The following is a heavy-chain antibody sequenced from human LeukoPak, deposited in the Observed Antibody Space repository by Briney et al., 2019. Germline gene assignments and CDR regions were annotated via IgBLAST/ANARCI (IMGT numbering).Heavy chain of an antibody. Sequence: GATVKVSCKTSGYSFSHYGISWWRQAPGQGLEWVGWISAFNYIIEYAQKFQGRVTMTTDTSTSTAYMELRSLRSDDTAVYYCARAAAAAGTSAFDIWGQGTMVTVSS. CDR2: ISAFNYII. CDR3: ARAAAAAGTSAFDI. CDR1: GYSFSHYG. D-gene: IGHD6-13*01. V-gene: IGHV1-18*01. J-gene: IGHJ3*02.